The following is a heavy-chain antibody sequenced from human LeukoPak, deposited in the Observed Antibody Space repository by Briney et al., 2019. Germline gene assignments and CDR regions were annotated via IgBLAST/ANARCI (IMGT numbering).Heavy chain of an antibody. CDR3: ARAQAYDSSGTHYYYYYYMDV. J-gene: IGHJ6*03. D-gene: IGHD3-22*01. Sequence: ASVKVSCKASGGTFSSYAISWVRQAPGQGLEWMGGIIPISGTANYAQKFQGRVTITADESTSTAYMELSSLRSEDTAVYYCARAQAYDSSGTHYYYYYYMDVWGKGTTVTVSS. CDR2: IIPISGTA. V-gene: IGHV1-69*13. CDR1: GGTFSSYA.